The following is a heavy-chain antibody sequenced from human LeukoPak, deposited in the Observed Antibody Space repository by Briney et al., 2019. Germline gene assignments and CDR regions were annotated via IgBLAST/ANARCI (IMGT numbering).Heavy chain of an antibody. Sequence: ASVKVSCKASGYTFSSYAVTWVRQAPGQGLEWMGWISAYNGNAIYAQNLQDRVTMTTDTSTSTAYMELRSLRSDDTAVYYCARDHDVVVPAAIPSLDYWGQGTLVTVSS. V-gene: IGHV1-18*01. CDR2: ISAYNGNA. J-gene: IGHJ4*02. CDR3: ARDHDVVVPAAIPSLDY. CDR1: GYTFSSYA. D-gene: IGHD2-2*02.